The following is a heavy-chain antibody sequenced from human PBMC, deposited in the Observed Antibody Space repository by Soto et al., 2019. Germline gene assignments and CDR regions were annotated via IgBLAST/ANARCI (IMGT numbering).Heavy chain of an antibody. V-gene: IGHV1-69*06. D-gene: IGHD3-10*01. CDR3: ARGVYGLGYYYTGPSAFDI. J-gene: IGHJ3*02. Sequence: QVQLEQSGAEVKKPGSSVKVSCKASGGTLSDHGVAWLRQAPGQGLEWMGGTIPVFNTAKYAQKFQGRVTVTADKFTNIAYMELSSLRSEDTAFYFCARGVYGLGYYYTGPSAFDIWGQGTMVIVSS. CDR2: TIPVFNTA. CDR1: GGTLSDHG.